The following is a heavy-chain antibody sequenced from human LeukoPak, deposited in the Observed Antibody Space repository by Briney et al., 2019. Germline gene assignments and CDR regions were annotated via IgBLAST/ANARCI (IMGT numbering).Heavy chain of an antibody. J-gene: IGHJ4*02. CDR1: GYTFTGYY. Sequence: VASVKVSCKASGYTFTGYYMHWVRQAPGQGLEWMGWINPNSGGTNYAQKFQGRVTMTRDTSISTAYMELSRLRSDDTAVYYCARDLGIVVVITTEDDYWGQGTLVTVSS. D-gene: IGHD3-22*01. CDR2: INPNSGGT. V-gene: IGHV1-2*02. CDR3: ARDLGIVVVITTEDDY.